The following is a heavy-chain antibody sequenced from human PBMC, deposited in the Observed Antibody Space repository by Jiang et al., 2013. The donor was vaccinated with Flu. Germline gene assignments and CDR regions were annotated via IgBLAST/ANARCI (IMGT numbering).Heavy chain of an antibody. V-gene: IGHV4-39*01. CDR3: ASPPNRYDTSAFGRNAFDI. J-gene: IGHJ3*02. Sequence: PGLVKPSETLSLTCTVSGGSISSTNYNWDWIRQPPGKGLEWIGSIHYNGITYYNPSRKSRVTISRDTSKNQFSLRLSSVTAADTAVYYCASPPNRYDTSAFGRNAFDIWGQGTMVTVSS. D-gene: IGHD3-22*01. CDR1: GGSISSTNYN. CDR2: IHYNGIT.